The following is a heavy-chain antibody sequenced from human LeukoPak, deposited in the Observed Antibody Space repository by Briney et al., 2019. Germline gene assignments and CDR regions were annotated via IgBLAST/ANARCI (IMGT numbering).Heavy chain of an antibody. V-gene: IGHV3-30*02. J-gene: IGHJ3*02. CDR3: AKDFGSGRYAFDI. Sequence: GESLKLSCAASGFNIEGHNMHWVRQAPGKGLEWASFIQHDGGRKWYVDSVKGRFTISRDNSKNTLSLQMNDLRLKDTAVYYCAKDFGSGRYAFDIWGQGTIATVSS. CDR2: IQHDGGRK. D-gene: IGHD3-10*01. CDR1: GFNIEGHN.